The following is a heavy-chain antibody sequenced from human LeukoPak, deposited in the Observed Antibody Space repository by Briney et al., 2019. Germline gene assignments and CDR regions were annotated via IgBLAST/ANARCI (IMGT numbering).Heavy chain of an antibody. J-gene: IGHJ4*02. D-gene: IGHD2-2*01. Sequence: SQTLSLTCTVSGGSFSSGGYYWSWIRQPPGKGLEWIGYIYHSGSTYYNPSLKSRVTISVDRSKNQFSLKLSSVTAADTAVYYCARTIVVVPAAMRTTFDYWGQGTLVTVSS. V-gene: IGHV4-30-2*01. CDR2: IYHSGST. CDR3: ARTIVVVPAAMRTTFDY. CDR1: GGSFSSGGYY.